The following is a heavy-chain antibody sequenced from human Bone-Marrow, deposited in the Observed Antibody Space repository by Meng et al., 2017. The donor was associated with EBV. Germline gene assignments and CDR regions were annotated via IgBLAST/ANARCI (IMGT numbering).Heavy chain of an antibody. CDR2: IYHSGST. CDR3: VGAHYGDSSGYYYAY. D-gene: IGHD3-22*01. J-gene: IGHJ4*02. CDR1: VGSISSSNW. Sequence: QGQLQAPDPGRVKPSGTPSLTFAVSVGSISSSNWWSWVRQPPGKGLEWIGEIYHSGSTNYNPSLKSRVTISVDKSKNQFSLKLSSVTAADTAVYYCVGAHYGDSSGYYYAYWGQGTLVTVSS. V-gene: IGHV4-4*02.